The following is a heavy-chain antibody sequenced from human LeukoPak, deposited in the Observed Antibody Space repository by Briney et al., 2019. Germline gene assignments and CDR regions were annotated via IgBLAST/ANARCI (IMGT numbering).Heavy chain of an antibody. CDR1: GFTFSSYG. J-gene: IGHJ3*02. CDR2: IRSKANSYAT. Sequence: GGSLRLSCAASGFTFSSYGIHWVRQASGKGLEWVGRIRSKANSYATAYAASVKGRLTISRDDSKNTAYLQMNSLKTEDTAVYYCTRESSDIWGQETMVTVSS. V-gene: IGHV3-73*01. CDR3: TRESSDI. D-gene: IGHD2/OR15-2a*01.